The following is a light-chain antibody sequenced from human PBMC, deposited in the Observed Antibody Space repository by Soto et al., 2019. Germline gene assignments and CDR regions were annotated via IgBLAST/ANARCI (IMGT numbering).Light chain of an antibody. CDR3: QQYGSSPT. Sequence: EIVLTQSPGTLSLSPGERATLSCRASQSVSSSYLAWYQQKPGQAPRLLIYGASSRATGIPDRFSGSGSGTDFTLTISRLEPEDFAGYYCQQYGSSPTFGPGTKVDIE. V-gene: IGKV3-20*01. CDR1: QSVSSSY. CDR2: GAS. J-gene: IGKJ3*01.